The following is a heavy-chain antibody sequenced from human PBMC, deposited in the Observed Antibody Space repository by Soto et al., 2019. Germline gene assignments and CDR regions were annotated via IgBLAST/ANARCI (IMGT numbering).Heavy chain of an antibody. CDR3: ARRPDCSKTSCFPNWFDP. J-gene: IGHJ5*02. CDR2: IYFSGST. CDR1: GGSLSSSNHY. V-gene: IGHV4-39*01. Sequence: ETLSLTCTVSGGSLSSSNHYWGWIRQPPGKGLEWIGSIYFSGSTYYNPSLKSRVIISIDTSKNQFSLKLSSVTAADTAVYYCARRPDCSKTSCFPNWFDPWGQGTLVT. D-gene: IGHD2-2*01.